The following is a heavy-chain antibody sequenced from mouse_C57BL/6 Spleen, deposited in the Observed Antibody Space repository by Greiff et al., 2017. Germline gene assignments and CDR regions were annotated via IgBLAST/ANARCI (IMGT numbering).Heavy chain of an antibody. V-gene: IGHV7-3*01. CDR2: IRNKANGYTT. J-gene: IGHJ4*01. Sequence: EVKLMESGGGLVQPGGSLSLSCAASGFTFTDYYMSWVRQPPGKALEWLGFIRNKANGYTTEYSASVKGRFTISRDNSQSILYLQMKALRAEDSATYYCARYIPDEDYYAMDYWGQGTSVTVSS. CDR1: GFTFTDYY. CDR3: ARYIPDEDYYAMDY.